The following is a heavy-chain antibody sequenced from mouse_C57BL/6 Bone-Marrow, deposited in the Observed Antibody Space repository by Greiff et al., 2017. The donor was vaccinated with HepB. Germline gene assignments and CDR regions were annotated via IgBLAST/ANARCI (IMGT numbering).Heavy chain of an antibody. Sequence: EVQLQESGPGLVKPSQSLSLTCSVTGYSITSGYYWNWIRQFPGNKLEWMGYISYDGSNKYNPSLKNRISITRDTSKNQFFLKLNSVTTEDTATYYCARERGYGNFDYWGQGTTLTVSS. D-gene: IGHD2-1*01. V-gene: IGHV3-6*01. CDR1: GYSITSGYY. J-gene: IGHJ2*01. CDR3: ARERGYGNFDY. CDR2: ISYDGSN.